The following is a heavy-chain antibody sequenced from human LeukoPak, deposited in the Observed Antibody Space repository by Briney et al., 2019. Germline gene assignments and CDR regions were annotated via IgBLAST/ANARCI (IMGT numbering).Heavy chain of an antibody. CDR2: INTDGSST. Sequence: GGSLRLSCAASGFTFSSYWMHWVRQAPGKGLVWVSRINTDGSSTSYADSVKGRFTISRDNAKNTLYLQMNSLRAEDTAVYYCARCPFYYYMDVWGKGTTATVSS. J-gene: IGHJ6*03. CDR3: ARCPFYYYMDV. CDR1: GFTFSSYW. V-gene: IGHV3-74*01.